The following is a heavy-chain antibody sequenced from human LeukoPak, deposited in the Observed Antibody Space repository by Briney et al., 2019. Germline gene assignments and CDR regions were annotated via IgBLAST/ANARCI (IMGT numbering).Heavy chain of an antibody. CDR1: GFTFSNYW. CDR2: INSDGSTT. V-gene: IGHV3-74*01. D-gene: IGHD3-3*01. J-gene: IGHJ4*02. Sequence: PGGSLRLSCAASGFTFSNYWMHWVRQAPGKGPVWVSRINSDGSTTNYADSVKGRFTISRDNAKNTLYLQMNSLRAEDTAVYYCVRLLDLDFWGQGTLVTVSS. CDR3: VRLLDLDF.